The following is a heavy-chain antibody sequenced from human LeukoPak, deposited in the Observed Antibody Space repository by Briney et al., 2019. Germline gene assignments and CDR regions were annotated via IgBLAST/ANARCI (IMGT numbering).Heavy chain of an antibody. J-gene: IGHJ4*02. D-gene: IGHD3-10*01. V-gene: IGHV3-74*01. CDR1: GFTFSSYW. Sequence: PGGSLRLSCAASGFTFSSYWMHWVRQAPGKGLVWVSRINNDGSSKVYADSVKGRFTISRDNAENTLYLQMNSLRAEDTAVYYCTRGGAGSFDYWGQGTLVTVSS. CDR3: TRGGAGSFDY. CDR2: INNDGSSK.